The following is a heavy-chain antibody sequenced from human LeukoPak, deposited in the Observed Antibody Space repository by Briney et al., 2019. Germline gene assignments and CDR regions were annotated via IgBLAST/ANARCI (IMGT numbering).Heavy chain of an antibody. V-gene: IGHV4-30-4*01. CDR1: GASISSGDYH. CDR3: ARGFGAGNYYYGWFDP. D-gene: IGHD3-10*01. J-gene: IGHJ5*02. CDR2: IHDSGST. Sequence: SETLSLICTVSGASISSGDYHWNWIRQPPGKGLEWIGFIHDSGSTYYNPSLKSRVSISRDMSKNQLSLMLSSVTAADTAVYYCARGFGAGNYYYGWFDPWGQGTLVSVSS.